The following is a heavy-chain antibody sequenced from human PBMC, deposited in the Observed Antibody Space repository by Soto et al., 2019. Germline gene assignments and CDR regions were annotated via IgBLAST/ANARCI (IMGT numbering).Heavy chain of an antibody. D-gene: IGHD2-21*02. V-gene: IGHV1-69*02. J-gene: IGHJ4*02. Sequence: QVQLVQSGAEVKKPGSSVKVSCKASGGTFSSYTISWVRQAPGQGLEWMGRIIPILGIANYAQKFQGRVTITADKSTSTAYMELSSLRSVDTAVYYCARGGLVVTATTFDYWGQGTLVTVSS. CDR2: IIPILGIA. CDR1: GGTFSSYT. CDR3: ARGGLVVTATTFDY.